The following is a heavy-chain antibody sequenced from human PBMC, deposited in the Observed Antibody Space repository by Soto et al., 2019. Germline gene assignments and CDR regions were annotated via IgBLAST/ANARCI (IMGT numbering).Heavy chain of an antibody. J-gene: IGHJ5*02. D-gene: IGHD3-10*01. CDR1: GGSFSGYY. CDR3: ARRSFITMARGGRGNWFDP. V-gene: IGHV4-34*01. Sequence: SLTCAVYGGSFSGYYWSWIRQPPGKGLEWIGEINHSGSTNYNPSLKSRVTISVDTSKNQFSLKLSSVTAADTAVYYCARRSFITMARGGRGNWFDPWGQGTLVTVSS. CDR2: INHSGST.